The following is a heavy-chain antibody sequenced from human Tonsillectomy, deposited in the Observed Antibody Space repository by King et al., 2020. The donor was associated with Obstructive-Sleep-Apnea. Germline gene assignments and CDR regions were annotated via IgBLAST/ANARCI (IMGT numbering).Heavy chain of an antibody. V-gene: IGHV5-51*01. Sequence: DVQLVESGVEVKKPGESLKISCKGSGYTFTSYWIGWVRQVPGKGLEWMGIIHPGDSNIRYSPSFQGQVPISADKSINTAYRQWSSLKASATAMYYCARPGGSFSLTWYYFDYWGQGTLVTVSS. CDR1: GYTFTSYW. CDR2: IHPGDSNI. CDR3: ARPGGSFSLTWYYFDY. D-gene: IGHD3-16*02. J-gene: IGHJ4*02.